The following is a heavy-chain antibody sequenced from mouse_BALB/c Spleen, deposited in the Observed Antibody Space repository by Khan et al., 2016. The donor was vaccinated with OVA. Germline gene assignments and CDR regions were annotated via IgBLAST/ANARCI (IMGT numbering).Heavy chain of an antibody. V-gene: IGHV1S136*01. D-gene: IGHD1-1*01. CDR1: GYTFTSYV. CDR3: LRSLEYYGSAYEGFAY. Sequence: VQLQQSGPELVKPGASVKMSCKASGYTFTSYVMHWVKQKPGQGLEWIGYISPNSDGSKYNEKFRGKATLTSDKSSSTAYMELSSLTSEDSAVFYWLRSLEYYGSAYEGFAYWGQGTLVTVSA. J-gene: IGHJ3*01. CDR2: ISPNSDGS.